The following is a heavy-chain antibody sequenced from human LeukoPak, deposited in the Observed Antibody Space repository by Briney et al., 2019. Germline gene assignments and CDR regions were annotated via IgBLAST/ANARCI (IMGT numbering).Heavy chain of an antibody. J-gene: IGHJ4*02. Sequence: SETLSLTCAVYGGSFSGYYWSWIRQPPGEGLEWIGEINHSGSTNYNPSLKSRVTISVDTSKNQFSLKLSSVTAADTAVYYCARVNQWLSVSSGSYYFDYWGQGTLVTVSS. D-gene: IGHD3-22*01. CDR3: ARVNQWLSVSSGSYYFDY. CDR2: INHSGST. V-gene: IGHV4-34*01. CDR1: GGSFSGYY.